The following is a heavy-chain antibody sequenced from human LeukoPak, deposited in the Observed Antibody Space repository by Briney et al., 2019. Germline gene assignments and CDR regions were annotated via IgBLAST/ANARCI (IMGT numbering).Heavy chain of an antibody. CDR3: AGRYYYDGGGHYVVKSGQFDY. CDR2: ISYDGSNT. CDR1: GFTFSTFG. V-gene: IGHV3-30*03. Sequence: PGRSLRLSCAASGFTFSTFGMHWVRQAPGKGPEWVAVISYDGSNTYYADSVKGRFTISRDKSKNTVYLQMNSLRAEDTAMYYCAGRYYYDGGGHYVVKSGQFDYWGQGTLVTVSS. D-gene: IGHD3-22*01. J-gene: IGHJ4*02.